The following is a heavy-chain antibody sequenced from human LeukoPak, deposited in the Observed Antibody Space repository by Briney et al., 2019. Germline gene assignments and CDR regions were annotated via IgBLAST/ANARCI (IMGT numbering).Heavy chain of an antibody. CDR2: IYYCGSP. CDR1: GGPISSYY. D-gene: IGHD2-21*01. V-gene: IGHV4-59*01. Sequence: SETLSLTCTVSGGPISSYYWSWIRQPPGKGLEWIGYIYYCGSPNYTPSLKSRVPISVDTSKNQFSLKLSSVAAADTALYYCARARHGGARYWYFDLWGRGTLVTVSS. J-gene: IGHJ2*01. CDR3: ARARHGGARYWYFDL.